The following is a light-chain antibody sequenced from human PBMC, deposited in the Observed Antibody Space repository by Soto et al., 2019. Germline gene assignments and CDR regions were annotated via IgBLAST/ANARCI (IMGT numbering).Light chain of an antibody. CDR2: EVT. CDR1: SRDVGGYNQ. Sequence: PVLTQPPSASGSPGQSVTISCTGTSRDVGGYNQVSWYQQHPGKAPKRMIHEVTKRPSGVPDRFSGSKSGNTASLTVSGLQAEDEADYYCSSHAGDEVTFGGGTKLTVL. CDR3: SSHAGDEVT. V-gene: IGLV2-8*01. J-gene: IGLJ3*02.